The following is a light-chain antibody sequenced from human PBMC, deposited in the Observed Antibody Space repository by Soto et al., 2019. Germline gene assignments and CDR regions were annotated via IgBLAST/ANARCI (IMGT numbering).Light chain of an antibody. V-gene: IGLV2-14*01. J-gene: IGLJ3*02. Sequence: QSVLTQPASVSGSPGQSITISCTGTSRDVGGYNYVSWYQHHPGKAPKLVIYEVNNRPSGISDRFSGSKSGNTASLTISGLQAEDEADYYCTSYTSSNTLVFGGGTQLTVL. CDR2: EVN. CDR1: SRDVGGYNY. CDR3: TSYTSSNTLV.